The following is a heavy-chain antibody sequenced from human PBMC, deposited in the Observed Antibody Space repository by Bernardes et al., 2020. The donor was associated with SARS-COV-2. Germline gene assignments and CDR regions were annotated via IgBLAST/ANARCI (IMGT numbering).Heavy chain of an antibody. Sequence: SETLILTCAVYNASFRGSSWIWIRQPPGPGLAWIGELNQSGRTQYNPSLKSRLTISIDTSKNQFSLKLKSVTAADTAVYYCARGPPFLMARMGGRVTDVWGQGTTVTVS. CDR1: NASFRGSS. D-gene: IGHD3-10*01. J-gene: IGHJ6*02. CDR3: ARGPPFLMARMGGRVTDV. V-gene: IGHV4-34*01. CDR2: LNQSGRT.